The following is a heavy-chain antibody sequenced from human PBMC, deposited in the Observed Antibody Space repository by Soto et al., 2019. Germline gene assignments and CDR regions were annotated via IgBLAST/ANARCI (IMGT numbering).Heavy chain of an antibody. CDR2: INHSGST. Sequence: PSETLSLTCAVYGGSFSVYYWSWIRQPPGKGLEWIGEINHSGSTNYNPSLKSRVTISVDTSKNQFSLKLSSVTAADTAVYYCARVVDTAMVIDYWGQGTLVTVSS. D-gene: IGHD5-18*01. J-gene: IGHJ4*02. CDR1: GGSFSVYY. CDR3: ARVVDTAMVIDY. V-gene: IGHV4-34*01.